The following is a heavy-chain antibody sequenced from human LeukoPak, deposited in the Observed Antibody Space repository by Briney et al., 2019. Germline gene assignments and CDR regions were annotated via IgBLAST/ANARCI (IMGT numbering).Heavy chain of an antibody. Sequence: GGSLRLSCAASGFNFSSYAMHWVRQAPGEGLEWVGLISYGGIDKSYADSVKGRFTISRDDSKNTLYLQMNSLRAEDTAVYYCARDRSGSYAFDIWGQGTVVIVSS. CDR1: GFNFSSYA. V-gene: IGHV3-30*04. D-gene: IGHD1-26*01. CDR3: ARDRSGSYAFDI. CDR2: ISYGGIDK. J-gene: IGHJ3*02.